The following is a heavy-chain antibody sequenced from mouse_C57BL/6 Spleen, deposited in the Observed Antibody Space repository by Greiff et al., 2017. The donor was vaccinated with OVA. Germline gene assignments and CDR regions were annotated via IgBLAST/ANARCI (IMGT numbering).Heavy chain of an antibody. J-gene: IGHJ3*01. Sequence: VQLKESGPGLVKPSQSLSLTCSVTGYSITSGYYWNWIRQFPGNKLEWMGYISYDGSNNYNPSLKNRISITRDTSKNQFFLKLNSVTTEDTATYYCARGDHYYGSSYTWFAYWGQGTLVTVSA. V-gene: IGHV3-6*01. CDR3: ARGDHYYGSSYTWFAY. CDR2: ISYDGSN. D-gene: IGHD1-1*01. CDR1: GYSITSGYY.